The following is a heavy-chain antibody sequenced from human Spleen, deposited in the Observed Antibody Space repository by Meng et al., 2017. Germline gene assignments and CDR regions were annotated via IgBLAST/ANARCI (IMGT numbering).Heavy chain of an antibody. CDR2: IKQDGSEK. D-gene: IGHD3-10*01. J-gene: IGHJ4*02. Sequence: GESLKISCAASGFTFSSYWMSWVRQAPGKGLEWVANIKQDGSEKYYVDSVKGRFTISRDNAKNSLYLQMNSLRAEDTAVYYCARDNQYGSGSYRDFQYWGQGTLVTVSS. V-gene: IGHV3-7*01. CDR1: GFTFSSYW. CDR3: ARDNQYGSGSYRDFQY.